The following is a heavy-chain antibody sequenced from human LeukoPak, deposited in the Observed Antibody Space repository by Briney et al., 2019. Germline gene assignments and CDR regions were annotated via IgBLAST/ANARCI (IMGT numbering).Heavy chain of an antibody. V-gene: IGHV4-59*01. Sequence: PSETLSLTCTVSGGSISSYYWSWIRQPPGKGLEWIGYIYYSGSTNYNPSLKSRVTILVDTSKNQFSLKLSSVTAADTAVYYCARAGYDILTGYPPWYFDYWGQGTLVTVSS. D-gene: IGHD3-9*01. CDR1: GGSISSYY. CDR2: IYYSGST. J-gene: IGHJ4*02. CDR3: ARAGYDILTGYPPWYFDY.